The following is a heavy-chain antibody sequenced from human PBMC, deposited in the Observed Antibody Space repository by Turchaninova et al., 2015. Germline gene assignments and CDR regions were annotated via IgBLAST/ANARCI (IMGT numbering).Heavy chain of an antibody. D-gene: IGHD2-21*02. V-gene: IGHV3-21*01. J-gene: IGHJ4*02. CDR3: ASLDKVTPSSDRD. Sequence: EVQLVGYGGGLVKPGGALGRSCAASGFACSYYLSNWVLQGPGRGLEWVSSITISGSHVYYADSVKGRFTISRDNARNSLYLQMNSLRPEDTAVYYCASLDKVTPSSDRDWGQGTLVTVSS. CDR1: GFACSYYL. CDR2: ITISGSHV.